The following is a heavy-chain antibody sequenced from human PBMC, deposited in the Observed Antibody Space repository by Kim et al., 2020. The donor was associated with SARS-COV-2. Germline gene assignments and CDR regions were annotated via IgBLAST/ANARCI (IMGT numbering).Heavy chain of an antibody. CDR2: IYGSGTI. V-gene: IGHV3-66*02. CDR3: ARGGGYSRNYYYGLDV. CDR1: GFTVSNNY. J-gene: IGHJ6*02. D-gene: IGHD2-21*02. Sequence: GGSLRLSCAASGFTVSNNYMNWVRQAPGKGLEWVSVIYGSGTIYYIDSVKGRFTISRDNSKNTLYLQMNNLRSEDTAVYSCARGGGYSRNYYYGLDVWGQGTTVTVSS.